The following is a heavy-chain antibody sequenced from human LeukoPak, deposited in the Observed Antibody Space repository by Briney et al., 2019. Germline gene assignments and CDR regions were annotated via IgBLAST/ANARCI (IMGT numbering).Heavy chain of an antibody. J-gene: IGHJ4*02. CDR1: GFTFSSYG. V-gene: IGHV3-30*02. Sequence: GGSLRLSCAASGFTFSSYGMHWVRQAPGKGLEWVAFIRYDGSNKYYADSVKGRFTISRDNSNNTLYLQMNSLRAKDTAVYYCAKDRVPVYGGNTADYWGQGTLVTVSS. CDR2: IRYDGSNK. CDR3: AKDRVPVYGGNTADY. D-gene: IGHD4-23*01.